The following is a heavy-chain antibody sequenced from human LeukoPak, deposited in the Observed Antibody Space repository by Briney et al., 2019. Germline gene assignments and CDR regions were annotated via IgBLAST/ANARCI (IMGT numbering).Heavy chain of an antibody. CDR1: GFTFSSYA. CDR2: ISGSGGST. D-gene: IGHD3-3*01. J-gene: IGHJ3*02. V-gene: IGHV3-23*01. Sequence: GGSLRLSCAASGFTFSSYAMSWVRQAPGKGLEWVSAISGSGGSTYYADSVKGRFTISRDNSMNTLYLQMNSLRAEDTAVYYCAKQVRFLEWLGSEGAFDIWGQGTMVTVSS. CDR3: AKQVRFLEWLGSEGAFDI.